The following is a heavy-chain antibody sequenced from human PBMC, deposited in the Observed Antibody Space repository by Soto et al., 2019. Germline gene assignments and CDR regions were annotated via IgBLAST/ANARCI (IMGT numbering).Heavy chain of an antibody. CDR3: GRGGSGDFRASDF. J-gene: IGHJ4*02. Sequence: QVHLVESGGGVVQPGRSLRLSCAASGFTFTGYAMHWVRQAPGKGLEWVALISFDGVNQYYADSVEGRFTISRDNSKNTLYLQMSGLRNEDTAVYYCGRGGSGDFRASDFWGQGTLVTVSS. V-gene: IGHV3-30-3*01. D-gene: IGHD4-17*01. CDR2: ISFDGVNQ. CDR1: GFTFTGYA.